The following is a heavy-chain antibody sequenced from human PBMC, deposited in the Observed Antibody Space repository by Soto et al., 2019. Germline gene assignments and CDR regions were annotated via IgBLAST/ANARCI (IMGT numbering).Heavy chain of an antibody. V-gene: IGHV4-59*01. CDR1: GGSISSYF. J-gene: IGHJ4*02. CDR3: ARSGVWEIVY. CDR2: ISYSGRT. D-gene: IGHD3-16*01. Sequence: SETLSLTCTVSGGSISSYFWSWIRQPPGKGLEWIGDISYSGRTNYNPSLKSRVTISADTSKNQFSLKLNSVTAADTAVYYCARSGVWEIVYWGQGTLVTVSS.